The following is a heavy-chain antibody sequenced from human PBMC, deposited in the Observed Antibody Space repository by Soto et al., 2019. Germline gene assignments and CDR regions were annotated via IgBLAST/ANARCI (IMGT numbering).Heavy chain of an antibody. V-gene: IGHV1-3*04. Sequence: QVHLVQSGAEVKKPGASVNVSCKASGYPFTAYGLHWERQAPGQRLEWMGWINTGSGNTKSSHKFQGRITIKRDTSATTVSMELSSLTSEDTAIYYCARAVVAPDYWGQGTLVTVSS. D-gene: IGHD2-15*01. CDR1: GYPFTAYG. J-gene: IGHJ4*02. CDR2: INTGSGNT. CDR3: ARAVVAPDY.